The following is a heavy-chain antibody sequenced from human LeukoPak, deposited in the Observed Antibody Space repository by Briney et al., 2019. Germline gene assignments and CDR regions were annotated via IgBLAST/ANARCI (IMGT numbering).Heavy chain of an antibody. CDR3: ARVLVDYGDYVGFVSPYGMDV. D-gene: IGHD4-17*01. V-gene: IGHV4-4*07. Sequence: SETLSLTCTVSGGSISSYYWSWIRQPAGKGLEWIGRIYTSGSTNYNPSLKSRVTMSVDTSKNQFSLKLSSVTAADTAVYYCARVLVDYGDYVGFVSPYGMDVWGQGTTVTVSS. CDR1: GGSISSYY. J-gene: IGHJ6*02. CDR2: IYTSGST.